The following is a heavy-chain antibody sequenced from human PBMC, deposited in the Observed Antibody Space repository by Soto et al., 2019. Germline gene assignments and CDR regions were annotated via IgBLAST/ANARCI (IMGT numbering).Heavy chain of an antibody. J-gene: IGHJ4*02. Sequence: GGSLRLSCTASGLPHSNFAMMWVRQAPGKGLECVSGIYGSGRGIEYADSVKGRFTISRDNSKNTVYPQMTDLRADDTAVYYCAKDAVYNDGLWLMDHWGQGTQVTVSS. CDR3: AKDAVYNDGLWLMDH. CDR2: IYGSGRGI. V-gene: IGHV3-23*05. D-gene: IGHD3-16*01. CDR1: GLPHSNFA.